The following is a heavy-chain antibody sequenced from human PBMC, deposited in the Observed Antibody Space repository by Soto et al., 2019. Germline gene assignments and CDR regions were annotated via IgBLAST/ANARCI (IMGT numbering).Heavy chain of an antibody. D-gene: IGHD3-22*01. CDR3: ATGGHYYDDAFDI. CDR1: GYTLTELS. Sequence: ASGKVSCKVSGYTLTELSMHCVRQAPGKGLEWMGGFDPEDGETIYAQKFQGRVTMTEDTSTDTAYMELSSLRSEDTAVYYCATGGHYYDDAFDIWGQGTMVTVSS. CDR2: FDPEDGET. V-gene: IGHV1-24*01. J-gene: IGHJ3*02.